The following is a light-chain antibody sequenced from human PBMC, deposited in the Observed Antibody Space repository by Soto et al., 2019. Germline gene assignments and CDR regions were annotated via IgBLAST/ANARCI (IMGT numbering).Light chain of an antibody. CDR3: QQYHSYPEA. J-gene: IGKJ1*01. V-gene: IGKV1-5*01. CDR2: DAS. CDR1: QSISSW. Sequence: DIQMTHSPSTLSASVGDRVTITCRASQSISSWLAWYQHKPGKAPKFLIYDASTLQSGVPSRFSGSGSGTEFTLTISSLQPDDSGTYYCQQYHSYPEAFGQGTKVDIK.